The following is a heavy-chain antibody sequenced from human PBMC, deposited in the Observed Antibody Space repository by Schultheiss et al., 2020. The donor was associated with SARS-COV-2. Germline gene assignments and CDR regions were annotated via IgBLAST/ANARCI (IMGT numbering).Heavy chain of an antibody. CDR1: GFTFSSYA. CDR3: AKDRDYGDYYYYGMDV. CDR2: ISSNGGST. V-gene: IGHV3-64*04. J-gene: IGHJ6*02. Sequence: GGSLRLSCSASGFTFSSYAMHWVRQAPGKGLEYVSAISSNGGSTYYADSVKGRFTISRDNSKNTLYLQMNSLRAEDTAVYYCAKDRDYGDYYYYGMDVWGQGTTVTVSS. D-gene: IGHD4-17*01.